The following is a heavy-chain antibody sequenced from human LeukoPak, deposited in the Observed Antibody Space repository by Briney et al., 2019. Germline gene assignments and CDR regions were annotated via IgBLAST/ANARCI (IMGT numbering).Heavy chain of an antibody. CDR3: AKEAFMPSYSSGWYEEYFQH. CDR1: GFTFSNAY. V-gene: IGHV3-30*02. J-gene: IGHJ1*01. CDR2: IRYDGSNK. Sequence: TGGSLRLSCAASGFTFSNAYMSWVRQAPGKGLEWVAFIRYDGSNKYYADSVKGRFTISRDNSKNTLYLQMNSLRAEDTAVYYCAKEAFMPSYSSGWYEEYFQHWGQGTLVTVSS. D-gene: IGHD6-19*01.